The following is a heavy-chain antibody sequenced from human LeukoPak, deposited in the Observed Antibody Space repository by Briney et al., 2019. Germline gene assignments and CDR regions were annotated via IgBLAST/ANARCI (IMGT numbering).Heavy chain of an antibody. J-gene: IGHJ4*02. CDR3: ARVTNYYDTRGYPDY. CDR2: IYYSGST. D-gene: IGHD3-22*01. CDR1: GGSISSYY. Sequence: SETLSLTCTVSGGSISSYYWSWIREPPGKGLEWIGYIYYSGSTNYNPSLKSRVTISEDTSTNQISLKLTSVTAADTAVYYCARVTNYYDTRGYPDYWGQGTLVTVSS. V-gene: IGHV4-59*01.